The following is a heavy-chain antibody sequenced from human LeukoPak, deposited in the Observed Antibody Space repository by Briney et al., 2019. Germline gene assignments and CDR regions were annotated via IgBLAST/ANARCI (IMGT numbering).Heavy chain of an antibody. CDR3: AREGVYCSSTSCRASDAFDI. V-gene: IGHV1-69*13. CDR2: IIPIFGTA. CDR1: GGTFSSYA. Sequence: GASVKVSCKASGGTFSSYAISWVRQAPGQGLEWMGGIIPIFGTANFAQKFQGRVTITADESTSTAYMELSSLRSEDTAVYYCAREGVYCSSTSCRASDAFDIWGQGTMVTVSS. D-gene: IGHD2-2*01. J-gene: IGHJ3*02.